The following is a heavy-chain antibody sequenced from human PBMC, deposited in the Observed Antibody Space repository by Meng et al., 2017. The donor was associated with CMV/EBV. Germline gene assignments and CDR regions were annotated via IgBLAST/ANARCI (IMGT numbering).Heavy chain of an antibody. J-gene: IGHJ6*02. V-gene: IGHV4-34*01. Sequence: GSLRLSCAVYGGSFSGYYWSWIRQPPGKGLEWIGEINHSGSTNYNPSLKSRVTISVDTSKNQFSLKLSSVTAADTAVYYCAMSITIFGVVTHYYYYYGMDVWGQGTTVTVSS. CDR2: INHSGST. D-gene: IGHD3-3*01. CDR1: GGSFSGYY. CDR3: AMSITIFGVVTHYYYYYGMDV.